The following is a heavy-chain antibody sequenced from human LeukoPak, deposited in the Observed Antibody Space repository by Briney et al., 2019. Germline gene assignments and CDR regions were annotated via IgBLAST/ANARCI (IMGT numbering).Heavy chain of an antibody. Sequence: PGGSLRLSCAASGFTFSTYSGNWIRQAPGKGLEWVSSISDDSNYIFYADSVKGRFTISRDNAKNSVYLQMNSLRAEDTAVYYCARGPSGNNNLWMDYWGQGTLVSVSS. J-gene: IGHJ4*02. V-gene: IGHV3-21*01. CDR2: ISDDSNYI. CDR3: ARGPSGNNNLWMDY. D-gene: IGHD3-10*01. CDR1: GFTFSTYS.